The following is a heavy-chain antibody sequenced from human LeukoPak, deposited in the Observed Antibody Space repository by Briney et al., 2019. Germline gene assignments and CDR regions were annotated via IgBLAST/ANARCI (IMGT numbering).Heavy chain of an antibody. J-gene: IGHJ4*02. CDR2: IYTSGST. V-gene: IGHV4-4*07. CDR1: GGSISSYY. Sequence: PSETLSLTCSVSGGSISSYYWSWIRQPAGKGLEWIGRIYTSGSTNYNPSLKSRVTMSIDMSKNQFSLKLSSVTAADTAVYYCARRCSSWYCDYWGQGTLVTVSS. D-gene: IGHD6-13*01. CDR3: ARRCSSWYCDY.